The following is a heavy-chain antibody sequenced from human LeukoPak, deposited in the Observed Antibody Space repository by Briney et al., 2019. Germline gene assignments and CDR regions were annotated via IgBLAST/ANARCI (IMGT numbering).Heavy chain of an antibody. V-gene: IGHV3-23*01. D-gene: IGHD3-22*01. CDR3: ANDHRLYYYDSSGYYGVNFDY. J-gene: IGHJ4*02. CDR1: GFTFSSYA. Sequence: GGSLRLSCAASGFTFSSYAMSWVRQAPGKGLEWVSAISGSGGSTYYADSVKGRFTISRDNSKNTLYLQMNSLRAEDTAVYYCANDHRLYYYDSSGYYGVNFDYWGQETLVTVSS. CDR2: ISGSGGST.